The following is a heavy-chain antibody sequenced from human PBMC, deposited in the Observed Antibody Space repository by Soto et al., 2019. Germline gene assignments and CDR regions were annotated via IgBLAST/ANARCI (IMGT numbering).Heavy chain of an antibody. J-gene: IGHJ5*02. CDR2: IYYSGST. Sequence: PSETLSLTCTVSGGSISSYYWSWIRQPPGKGLEWIGYIYYSGSTNYNPSLKSRVTISVDTSKNQFSLKLSSVTAADTAVYYCARGGATYYDFWSGYFDNWFDPWGQGTLVTVSS. CDR1: GGSISSYY. V-gene: IGHV4-59*01. CDR3: ARGGATYYDFWSGYFDNWFDP. D-gene: IGHD3-3*01.